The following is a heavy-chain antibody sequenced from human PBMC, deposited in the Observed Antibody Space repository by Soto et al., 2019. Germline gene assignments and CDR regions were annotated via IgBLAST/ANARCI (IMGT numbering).Heavy chain of an antibody. CDR3: ARWARDWLLDY. V-gene: IGHV4-59*01. CDR2: IYYSGST. CDR1: GGSISSYY. J-gene: IGHJ4*02. Sequence: NPSETLSFTCTVSGGSISSYYWSWIRQPPGKGLEWIGYIYYSGSTNYNPSLKSRVTISVDTSKNQFSLKLSSVTAADTAVYYCARWARDWLLDYWGQGTLVTVSS. D-gene: IGHD3-9*01.